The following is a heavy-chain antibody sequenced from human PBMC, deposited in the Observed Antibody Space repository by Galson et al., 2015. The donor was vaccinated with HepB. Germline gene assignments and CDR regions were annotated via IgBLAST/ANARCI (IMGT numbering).Heavy chain of an antibody. V-gene: IGHV5-51*03. CDR3: ARRRFDSSTTYNFDY. D-gene: IGHD2/OR15-2a*01. CDR2: IFPDDSDT. J-gene: IGHJ4*02. CDR1: GYYFPTWW. Sequence: QSGAEVKKSGESLKISCKGSGYYFPTWWIGWVRQRPGKGLEWMGIIFPDDSDTRYSPSFQGQVTMPADRSINTAYLQWSSLKASDTAMYYCARRRFDSSTTYNFDYWGPGTLVTVSS.